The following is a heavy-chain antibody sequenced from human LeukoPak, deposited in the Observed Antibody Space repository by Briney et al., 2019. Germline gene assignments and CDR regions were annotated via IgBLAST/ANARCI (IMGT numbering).Heavy chain of an antibody. D-gene: IGHD5-12*01. J-gene: IGHJ4*02. V-gene: IGHV3-30*18. CDR1: GFTFSSYG. CDR2: ISYDGSNI. Sequence: GGSLRLSCAASGFTFSSYGMHWVRQAPGKGLEWVAVISYDGSNIYYADSVKGRFTISRDNSKNTLYLQMNSLRAEDTAVYYCAKDLGGYDLCYWGQGTLVTVSS. CDR3: AKDLGGYDLCY.